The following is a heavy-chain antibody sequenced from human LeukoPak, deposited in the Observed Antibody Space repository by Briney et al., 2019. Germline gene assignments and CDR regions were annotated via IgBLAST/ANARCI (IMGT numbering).Heavy chain of an antibody. D-gene: IGHD1-26*01. Sequence: ASVKVSCKTSGYTFTSYGISWVRQAPGQGLEWMGWISNGNTKYAQKVQDRVTMTTDTSTSTAYMELRSLRSDDTAVCYCAREDRVGTTLMYYFDSWGQGTLVTVSS. J-gene: IGHJ4*02. V-gene: IGHV1-18*01. CDR1: GYTFTSYG. CDR3: AREDRVGTTLMYYFDS. CDR2: ISNGNT.